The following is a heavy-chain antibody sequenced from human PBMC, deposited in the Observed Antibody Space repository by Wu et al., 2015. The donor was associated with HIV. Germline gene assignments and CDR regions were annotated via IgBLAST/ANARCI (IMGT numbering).Heavy chain of an antibody. CDR1: GYTFTNYG. V-gene: IGHV1-18*01. CDR3: AREGDTIFGVAIGLDYMDV. Sequence: QVQLVQSGVEVKKPGASVKVSCKASGYTFTNYGISWVRQAPGQGLEWMGWISADNGNANYAQKFQGRVTMTTDTSTSTAYMELRSLRSDDTAVYYCAREGDTIFGVAIGLDYMDVWGKGTTVTVSS. D-gene: IGHD3-3*01. J-gene: IGHJ6*03. CDR2: ISADNGNA.